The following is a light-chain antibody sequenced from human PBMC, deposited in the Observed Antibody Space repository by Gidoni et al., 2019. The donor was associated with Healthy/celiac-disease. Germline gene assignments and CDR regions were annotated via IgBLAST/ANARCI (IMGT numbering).Light chain of an antibody. Sequence: LVLTQSTSDSASLGASVKLTCTLSSGHSSYAIAWHQQQPEKGPRYLMKLNSDGSHRKGDGIPDRFSGSCSGAERYLTISSLQSEDEADYYCQTWGTGFWVFGGWTKLTVL. CDR1: SGHSSYA. J-gene: IGLJ3*02. CDR2: LNSDGSH. V-gene: IGLV4-69*01. CDR3: QTWGTGFWV.